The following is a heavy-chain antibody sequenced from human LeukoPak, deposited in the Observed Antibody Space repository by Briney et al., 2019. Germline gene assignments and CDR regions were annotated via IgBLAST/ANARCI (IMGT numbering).Heavy chain of an antibody. D-gene: IGHD6-19*01. CDR1: GFTFSSYS. CDR2: ISSSSSYI. J-gene: IGHJ4*02. V-gene: IGHV3-21*01. Sequence: PWGNLTLSCTASGFTFSSYSMNWIRQAPGKGLEWVSSISSSSSYIYYADSVKGRFTISGDNAKNSLYLQMNSLRAEDAAVYYCARDPPIAVAGVYFDYWGQGTLVTVSS. CDR3: ARDPPIAVAGVYFDY.